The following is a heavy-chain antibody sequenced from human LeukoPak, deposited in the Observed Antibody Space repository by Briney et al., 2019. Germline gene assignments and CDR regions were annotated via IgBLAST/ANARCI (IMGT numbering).Heavy chain of an antibody. CDR3: ARGWRDFDY. CDR2: INPNSGGT. CDR1: GYTFTGYY. J-gene: IGHJ4*02. V-gene: IGHV1-2*02. D-gene: IGHD2-15*01. Sequence: ASVKVSCKASGYTFTGYYMHWVRQAPGQGLEWMGWINPNSGGTNYAQEFQGRVTMTRDTSISTAYMELSRLRSDDTAVYYCARGWRDFDYWGQGTLVTVSS.